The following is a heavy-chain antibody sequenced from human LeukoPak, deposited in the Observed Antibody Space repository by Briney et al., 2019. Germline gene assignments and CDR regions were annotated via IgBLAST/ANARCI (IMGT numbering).Heavy chain of an antibody. CDR2: ISYDGSNK. D-gene: IGHD3-10*01. CDR3: AKGFRGALNDAFDM. CDR1: GFTFSSYA. J-gene: IGHJ3*02. V-gene: IGHV3-30-3*01. Sequence: GGSLRLSCAASGFTFSSYAMHWVRQAPGKGLEWVAVISYDGSNKYYADSVKGRFTISRDNSKNTLFLQMSSLRAEDTAVYYCAKGFRGALNDAFDMWGQGTMVTVSS.